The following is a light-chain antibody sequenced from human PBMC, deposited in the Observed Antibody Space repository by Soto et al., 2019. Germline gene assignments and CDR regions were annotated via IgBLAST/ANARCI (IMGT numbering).Light chain of an antibody. CDR1: SYNIGAGYD. CDR2: DDN. CDR3: QSSDSSLSGSVV. Sequence: QSVLTQPPSVSGAPGQRVTISCAGSSYNIGAGYDVNWYQQLPGRAPKLLIYDDNNRPSGVPDRFSGSKSATSASLAITGLQAEDEANYYCQSSDSSLSGSVVFGGGTKLT. V-gene: IGLV1-40*01. J-gene: IGLJ2*01.